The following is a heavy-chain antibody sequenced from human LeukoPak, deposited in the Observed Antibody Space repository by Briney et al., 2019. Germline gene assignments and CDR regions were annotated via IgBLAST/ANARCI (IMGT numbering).Heavy chain of an antibody. Sequence: SETLSLTCTVSGGSISSSSYYWGWIRQPPGKGLDWIGNIYYSGSTYYNPSLKSRVTISVVTSKNQFSLKLTSVTAADTAVYYCATGKDYGDYSYWGQGTLVTVSS. CDR2: IYYSGST. D-gene: IGHD4-17*01. V-gene: IGHV4-39*07. CDR1: GGSISSSSYY. CDR3: ATGKDYGDYSY. J-gene: IGHJ4*02.